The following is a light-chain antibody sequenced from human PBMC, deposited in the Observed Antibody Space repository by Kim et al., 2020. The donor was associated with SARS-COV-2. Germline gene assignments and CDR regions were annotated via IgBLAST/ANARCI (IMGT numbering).Light chain of an antibody. CDR1: QSVSSY. V-gene: IGKV3-11*01. Sequence: LSPGERVTLSCRASQSVSSYLAWYQQKPGQAPRLLIYDASNRATGIPARFSGSGSGTDFTLTISSLEPEDFAVYYCHQRSNWPPYTFGQGTKLEI. J-gene: IGKJ2*01. CDR3: HQRSNWPPYT. CDR2: DAS.